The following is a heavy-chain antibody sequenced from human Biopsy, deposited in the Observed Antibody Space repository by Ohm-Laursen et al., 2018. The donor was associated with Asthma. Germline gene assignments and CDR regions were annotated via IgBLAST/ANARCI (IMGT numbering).Heavy chain of an antibody. CDR1: GFTFSSYG. J-gene: IGHJ3*02. D-gene: IGHD1-1*01. CDR3: AKESGSNYAFDI. V-gene: IGHV3-33*06. CDR2: IWYDGSNK. Sequence: SLRLSCAAAGFTFSSYGMHWVRQAPGKGLEWVAVIWYDGSNKYYADSVKGRFTISRDNSKNTLYLQMNSLRAEDTAVYYCAKESGSNYAFDIWGQGTMVTVSS.